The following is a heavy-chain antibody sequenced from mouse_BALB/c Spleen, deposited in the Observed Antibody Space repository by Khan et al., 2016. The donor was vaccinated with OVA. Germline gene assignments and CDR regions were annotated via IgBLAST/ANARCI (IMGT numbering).Heavy chain of an antibody. V-gene: IGHV1-76*01. Sequence: QVQLKQSGAELVRPGASVKLSCKTSGYTFTSYWIHWVKQRSGKGLEWIAWIYPGTDITYYSEKFKDKATLTAEKSYSTAYMHVSSLKSEDSAVDFCAREEALYYFDYWGQGTTLTVSS. CDR3: AREEALYYFDY. CDR2: IYPGTDIT. CDR1: GYTFTSYW. D-gene: IGHD3-2*02. J-gene: IGHJ2*01.